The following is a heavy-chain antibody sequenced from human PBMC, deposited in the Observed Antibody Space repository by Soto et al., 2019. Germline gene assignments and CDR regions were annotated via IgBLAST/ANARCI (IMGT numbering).Heavy chain of an antibody. V-gene: IGHV4-30-4*01. J-gene: IGHJ4*02. CDR3: ARAPYSSSSPFDY. CDR2: IYYSGST. CDR1: GGSISSGDYY. D-gene: IGHD6-6*01. Sequence: SETLSLTCTVSGGSISSGDYYWSWIRQPPGKGLEWIGYIYYSGSTYYNPSLKSRVTISVDTSKNQFSLKLSSVTAADTAVYYCARAPYSSSSPFDYWGQGTLVTVSS.